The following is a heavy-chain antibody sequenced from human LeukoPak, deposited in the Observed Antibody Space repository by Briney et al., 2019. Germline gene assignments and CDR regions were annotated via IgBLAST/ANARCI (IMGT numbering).Heavy chain of an antibody. CDR2: INHSGST. CDR1: GGSFSGYY. CDR3: ARVTHSYGSGYYPY. D-gene: IGHD3-10*01. J-gene: IGHJ4*02. Sequence: SETLSLTCAVYGGSFSGYYWSWIRQPPGKGLEWIGEINHSGSTNYNPSLKSRVTISVDTTKNQFSLKLSSVTAADTAVYYCARVTHSYGSGYYPYWGQGTLVTVSS. V-gene: IGHV4-34*01.